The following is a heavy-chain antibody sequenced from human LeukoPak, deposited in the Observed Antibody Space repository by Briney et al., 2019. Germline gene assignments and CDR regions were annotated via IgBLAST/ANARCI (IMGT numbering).Heavy chain of an antibody. D-gene: IGHD3-22*01. CDR3: ARGGDSSGYYFIDY. J-gene: IGHJ4*02. CDR2: INHSGST. CDR1: GVSFSGYY. Sequence: SETLSLTCAVYGVSFSGYYWSWIRQPPGKGLEWIGEINHSGSTNYNPSLKSRVTISVDTSKNLFSLKLSSVTAADTAVYYCARGGDSSGYYFIDYWGQGTLVTVSS. V-gene: IGHV4-34*01.